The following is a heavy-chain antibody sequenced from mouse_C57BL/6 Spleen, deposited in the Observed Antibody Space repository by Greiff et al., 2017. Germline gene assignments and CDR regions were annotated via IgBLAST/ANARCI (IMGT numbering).Heavy chain of an antibody. D-gene: IGHD1-1*01. CDR2: IYPGDGDT. J-gene: IGHJ4*01. CDR3: ARLVATDYAMDY. Sequence: VQLQQSGAELVKPGASVKISCKASGYAFSSYWMNWVKQRPGKGLEGIGQIYPGDGDTNYNGKFKGKATLTADKSSSTAYMQLSSLTSEDSAVYFCARLVATDYAMDYWGQGTSVTVSS. CDR1: GYAFSSYW. V-gene: IGHV1-80*01.